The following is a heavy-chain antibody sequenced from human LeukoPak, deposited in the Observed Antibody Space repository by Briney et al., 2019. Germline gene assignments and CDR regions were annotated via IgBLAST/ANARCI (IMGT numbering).Heavy chain of an antibody. CDR2: INHGGST. CDR3: ARGRVYYYGSGSYYSNLFDY. Sequence: SETLSLTCAVYGGSFSGYYWSWIRQPPGKGLEWIGEINHGGSTNYNPSLKSRVTISVDTSKNQFSLKLSSVTAADTAVYYCARGRVYYYGSGSYYSNLFDYWGQGTLVTVSS. J-gene: IGHJ4*02. D-gene: IGHD3-10*01. CDR1: GGSFSGYY. V-gene: IGHV4-34*01.